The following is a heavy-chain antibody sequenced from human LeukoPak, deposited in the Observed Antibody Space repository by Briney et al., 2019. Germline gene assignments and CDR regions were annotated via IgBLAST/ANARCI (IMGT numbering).Heavy chain of an antibody. J-gene: IGHJ4*02. CDR1: AFTVSSYA. CDR2: LSGSGGST. D-gene: IGHD1-1*01. Sequence: GGSLRRSCAASAFTVSSYAMSWVRQAPGKGLKWVLALSGSGGSTYYADSVKGRFTISRDNSKNTLYLQMNSLRAEDTAVYRCAKAHHWNDDEGYFDYWGQGTLVTVPS. V-gene: IGHV3-23*01. CDR3: AKAHHWNDDEGYFDY.